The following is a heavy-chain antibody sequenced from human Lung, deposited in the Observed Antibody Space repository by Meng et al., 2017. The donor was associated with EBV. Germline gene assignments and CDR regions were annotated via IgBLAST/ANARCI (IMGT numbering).Heavy chain of an antibody. D-gene: IGHD1-26*01. CDR3: ARSTFDY. CDR2: INDSGST. V-gene: IGHV4-34*01. Sequence: QVQLKEWGAGLLKPSETLSLTCGVYAGSFSGYYWSWIRQAPGKGLEWIGEINDSGSTDYNPSLKNRLTVSVDRSKSQFSLELSSVTAADTAVYYCARSTFDYWGQGTLVTVSS. J-gene: IGHJ4*02. CDR1: AGSFSGYY.